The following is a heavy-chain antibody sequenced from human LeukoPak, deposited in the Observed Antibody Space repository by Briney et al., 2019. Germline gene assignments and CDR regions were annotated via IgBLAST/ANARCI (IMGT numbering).Heavy chain of an antibody. V-gene: IGHV3-7*01. D-gene: IGHD6-19*01. CDR3: ASTAGYSSGWYA. Sequence: GVSLRLSCAASGFTFSSHWMSWVRQAPGKGLEWVANIKEDGSEKYYVDSVKGRFTISRDNAKNSLYLQMNSLSAEDTAVYYCASTAGYSSGWYAWGQGTLVTVSS. CDR2: IKEDGSEK. J-gene: IGHJ5*02. CDR1: GFTFSSHW.